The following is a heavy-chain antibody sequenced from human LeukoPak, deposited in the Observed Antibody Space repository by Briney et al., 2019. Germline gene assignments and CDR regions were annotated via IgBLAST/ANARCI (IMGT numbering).Heavy chain of an antibody. Sequence: GGSLRLSCAASGFTSSSYAMHWVRQAPGKGLEWVAVISYDGSNKYYADSVKGRFTISRDNSKNTLYLQMNSLRAEDTAVYYCARDPMVRGVIAGGWFDPWGQGTLVTVSS. CDR2: ISYDGSNK. V-gene: IGHV3-30-3*01. J-gene: IGHJ5*02. D-gene: IGHD3-10*01. CDR1: GFTSSSYA. CDR3: ARDPMVRGVIAGGWFDP.